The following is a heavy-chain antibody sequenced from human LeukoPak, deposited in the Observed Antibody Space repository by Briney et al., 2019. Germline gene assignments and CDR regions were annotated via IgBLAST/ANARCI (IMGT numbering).Heavy chain of an antibody. J-gene: IGHJ4*02. CDR2: INAGNGNT. CDR1: GYTFTSYA. V-gene: IGHV1-3*01. D-gene: IGHD6-13*01. CDR3: ARDGGSSWKF. Sequence: ASVKVSCKASGYTFTSYAMNWVRQAPGQGLEWMGWINAGNGNTKYSQKFQGRVTITRDTSASTAYMELSSLRSEDTAVYYCARDGGSSWKFWGQGTLVTVSS.